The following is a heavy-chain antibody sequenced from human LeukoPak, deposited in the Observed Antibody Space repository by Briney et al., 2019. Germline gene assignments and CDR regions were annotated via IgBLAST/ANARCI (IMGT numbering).Heavy chain of an antibody. CDR3: ARAMRMTTVTANFYYGMDV. Sequence: SETLSLTCTVSGYSISSGYYWGWIRQPPGKGLEWIGSLYRSGSTYYNPSLKSRVTISVDTSKNQFSLKLSSVTAADTAVYYCARAMRMTTVTANFYYGMDVWGQGSTVTVSS. CDR2: LYRSGST. CDR1: GYSISSGYY. V-gene: IGHV4-38-2*02. D-gene: IGHD4-17*01. J-gene: IGHJ6*02.